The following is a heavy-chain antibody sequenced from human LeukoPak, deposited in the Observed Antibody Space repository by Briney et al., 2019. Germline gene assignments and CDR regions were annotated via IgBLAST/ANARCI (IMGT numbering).Heavy chain of an antibody. CDR3: ARSDYYDSSGYYYRRVASFGY. CDR2: IIPIFGTA. V-gene: IGHV1-69*06. CDR1: GGTFSSYA. J-gene: IGHJ4*02. Sequence: AASVKVSCKASGGTFSSYAISWVQQAPGQGLEWMGRIIPIFGTANYAQKFQGRVTITADKSTSTAYMELSSLRSEDTAVYYCARSDYYDSSGYYYRRVASFGYWGQGTLVTVSS. D-gene: IGHD3-22*01.